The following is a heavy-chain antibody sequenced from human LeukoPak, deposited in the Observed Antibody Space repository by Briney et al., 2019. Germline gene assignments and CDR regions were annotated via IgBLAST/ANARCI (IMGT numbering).Heavy chain of an antibody. D-gene: IGHD3-22*01. J-gene: IGHJ1*01. CDR2: ISSNGGST. Sequence: GGSLRLSCAASGFTLSSYAMHWVRQAPGKGLEYVSAISSNGGSTYYANSVKGRFTISRDNSKNTLYLQMNSLRAEDTAVYYCAKSRGYYSEYFQHWGQGTLVTVSS. CDR3: AKSRGYYSEYFQH. CDR1: GFTLSSYA. V-gene: IGHV3-64*01.